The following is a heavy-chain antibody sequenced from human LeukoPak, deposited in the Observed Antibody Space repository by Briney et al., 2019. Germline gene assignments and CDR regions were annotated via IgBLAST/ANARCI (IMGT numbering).Heavy chain of an antibody. CDR1: GGSISSYY. CDR2: IYYSGST. CDR3: ARALRYFDWLPAPDDAFDI. V-gene: IGHV4-59*01. Sequence: SETLSLTCTVSGGSISSYYWSWIRQPPGKGLEWIGFIYYSGSTNYNPSLKSRVTISVDTSKNRFSLKLSSVTAADTAVYYCARALRYFDWLPAPDDAFDIWGQGTMVTVSS. D-gene: IGHD3-9*01. J-gene: IGHJ3*02.